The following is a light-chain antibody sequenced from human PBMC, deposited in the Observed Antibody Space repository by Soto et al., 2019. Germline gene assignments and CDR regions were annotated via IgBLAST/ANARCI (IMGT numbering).Light chain of an antibody. CDR3: CLSPGSLTWL. CDR1: SSDVGSYDY. CDR2: NVN. J-gene: IGLJ3*02. V-gene: IGLV2-11*01. Sequence: QSALIQPPSVSGSPGQSVTISCTGTSSDVGSYDYVSWYQQRPGTVPKPMIYNVNTRPSGVPDRFSGSKSGSTASLTISGLQAEDEAEYYCCLSPGSLTWLFGGGTKVTVL.